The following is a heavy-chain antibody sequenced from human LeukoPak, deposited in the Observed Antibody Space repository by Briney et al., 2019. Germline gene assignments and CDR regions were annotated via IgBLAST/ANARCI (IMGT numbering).Heavy chain of an antibody. J-gene: IGHJ5*02. D-gene: IGHD3-10*01. CDR1: GYTFTGYY. Sequence: ASVKVSCKASGYTFTGYYMHWVRQAPGQGLEWMGWINPNSGGTNYAQKFQGRVTMTSDTSISTAYMDLSRLRSDDTAVYYCARVARVTMVRGVWFDLWGQGTLVTVSS. CDR3: ARVARVTMVRGVWFDL. CDR2: INPNSGGT. V-gene: IGHV1-2*02.